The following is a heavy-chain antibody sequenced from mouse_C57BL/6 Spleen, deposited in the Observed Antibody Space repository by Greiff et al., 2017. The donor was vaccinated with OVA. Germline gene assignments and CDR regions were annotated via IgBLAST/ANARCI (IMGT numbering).Heavy chain of an antibody. CDR2: ISRGSSTI. CDR3: ASVYGSSPDWCAC. CDR1: GFTFSDYG. V-gene: IGHV5-17*01. J-gene: IGHJ3*01. D-gene: IGHD1-1*01. Sequence: EVQGVESGGGLVKPGGSLKLSCAASGFTFSDYGMHWVRQAPEKGLEWVAYISRGSSTIYYADTVKGRFTISRDNAKNTLFLQMTSRRSEDTAMYYCASVYGSSPDWCACWGQGTLVTVSA.